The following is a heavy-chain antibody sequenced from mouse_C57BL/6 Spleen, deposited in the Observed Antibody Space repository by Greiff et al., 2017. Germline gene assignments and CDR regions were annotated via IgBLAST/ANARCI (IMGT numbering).Heavy chain of an antibody. CDR3: ARWGPGPVDV. V-gene: IGHV5-17*01. CDR2: ISSGSSTI. Sequence: DVHLVESGGGLVKPGGSLKLSCAASGFTFSDYGMHWVRQAPEKGLEWVAYISSGSSTIYYADTVKGRFTISRDNAKTTLFLQMTSLRSEDTAMYYCARWGPGPVDVWGTGTTVTVSS. CDR1: GFTFSDYG. J-gene: IGHJ1*03.